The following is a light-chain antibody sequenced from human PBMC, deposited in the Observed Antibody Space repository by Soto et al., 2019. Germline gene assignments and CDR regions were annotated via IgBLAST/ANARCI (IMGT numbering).Light chain of an antibody. J-gene: IGKJ5*01. CDR3: QQYGSSPVT. CDR1: QSVRSN. V-gene: IGKV3-20*01. CDR2: GAS. Sequence: IVLTQSPGTLSLSPGGRATLSCRASQSVRSNLAWYQQKPGQAPRLLIYGASTRATGIPARFSGSGSGTDFTLTISRLEPEDFAVYYCQQYGSSPVTFGQGTRLEIK.